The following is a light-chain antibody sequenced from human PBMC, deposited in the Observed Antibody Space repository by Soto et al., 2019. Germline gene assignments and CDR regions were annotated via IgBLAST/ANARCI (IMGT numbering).Light chain of an antibody. CDR1: SSDVGDYNY. J-gene: IGLJ2*01. CDR3: GSYTSSSTVV. V-gene: IGLV2-14*01. Sequence: QFALTQPASVSGSPGQSLTISCTGTSSDVGDYNYVSWYQQHPGKAPKLMIYDVSNRPSGVSNRFSGSKSGNTASLTISGLQAEDEADYYCGSYTSSSTVVFGGGTKLTVL. CDR2: DVS.